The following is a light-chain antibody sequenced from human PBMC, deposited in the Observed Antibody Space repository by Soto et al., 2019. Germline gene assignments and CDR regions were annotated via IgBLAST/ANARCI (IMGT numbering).Light chain of an antibody. V-gene: IGKV3-20*01. Sequence: EIVMTQSPATLSVSPGERVTLSCRARQSVGSNLAWYQQKPGQAPRLLIYGASSRATGIPDRFSGGGSGTDFTLTITRLEPEDFAMYYCQQYGSPPTTFDQGTRLEIK. CDR2: GAS. CDR1: QSVGSN. J-gene: IGKJ5*01. CDR3: QQYGSPPTT.